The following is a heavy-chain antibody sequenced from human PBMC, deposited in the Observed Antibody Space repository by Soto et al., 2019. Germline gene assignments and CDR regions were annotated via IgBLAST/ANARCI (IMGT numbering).Heavy chain of an antibody. CDR1: GGSISSYY. Sequence: SETLSLTCTGSGGSISSYYWSWIRQPPGKGLEWIGYIYYSGSTNYNPSLKSRVTISVDTSKNQFSLKLSSVTAADTAVYYCARAPERNRWFGESYYFDYWGQGTLVTVSS. D-gene: IGHD3-10*01. J-gene: IGHJ4*02. CDR2: IYYSGST. V-gene: IGHV4-59*01. CDR3: ARAPERNRWFGESYYFDY.